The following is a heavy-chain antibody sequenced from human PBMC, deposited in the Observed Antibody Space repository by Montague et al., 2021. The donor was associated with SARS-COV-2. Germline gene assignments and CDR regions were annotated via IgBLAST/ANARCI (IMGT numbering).Heavy chain of an antibody. Sequence: SETLSLTCTVSGGSISDSNYLWDWIRQPPGKGLEWIGDIHYSGTYYNPSLRSRVTMSRDLSENQFSLRLRSVTAADTALYYCARSLISASGTGSNFDSWGQGTLVAVSS. CDR1: GGSISDSNYL. CDR2: IHYSGT. V-gene: IGHV4-39*07. CDR3: ARSLISASGTGSNFDS. D-gene: IGHD6-13*01. J-gene: IGHJ4*02.